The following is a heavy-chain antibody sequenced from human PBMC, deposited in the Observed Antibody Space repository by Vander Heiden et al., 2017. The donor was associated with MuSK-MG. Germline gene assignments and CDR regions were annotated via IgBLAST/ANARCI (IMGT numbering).Heavy chain of an antibody. CDR1: GDSISSSSYY. Sequence: QLQLQESGPGLVKPSETLSLTCTVSGDSISSSSYYWGWIRQPPGKGLEWIGSIYFSGSTYYDPSLKSRVTISIDTSKNQFSLKLSSVTAADTAVYYCARSMTRFRGIIGTAPNLNWFDPWGQGTLVTVSS. CDR2: IYFSGST. J-gene: IGHJ5*02. D-gene: IGHD1-20*01. V-gene: IGHV4-39*07. CDR3: ARSMTRFRGIIGTAPNLNWFDP.